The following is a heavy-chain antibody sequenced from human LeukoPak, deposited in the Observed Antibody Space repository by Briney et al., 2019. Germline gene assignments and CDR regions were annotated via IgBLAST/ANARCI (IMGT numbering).Heavy chain of an antibody. CDR2: ISGSGGST. CDR3: AKSARWLQFIGYYFDY. J-gene: IGHJ4*02. V-gene: IGHV3-23*01. D-gene: IGHD5-24*01. CDR1: GFTFSSYA. Sequence: GGSLRLSCAASGFTFSSYAMSWVRQAPGKGLEWVSAISGSGGSTYYADSVKGRFTISRDNSKNTLYLQTNSLRAEDTAVYYCAKSARWLQFIGYYFDYWGQGTLVTVSS.